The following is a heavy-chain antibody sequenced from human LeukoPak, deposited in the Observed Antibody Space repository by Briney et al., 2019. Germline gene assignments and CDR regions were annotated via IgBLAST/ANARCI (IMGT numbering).Heavy chain of an antibody. CDR2: IGTAGDT. J-gene: IGHJ4*02. Sequence: PGGSLRLSCAASGFTFSSYDMHWVRQATGKGLEWVSAIGTAGDTYYPGSVKGRFTISRENAKNSLYLQMNSLRAEDTAVYYCARNVAGDTFDYWGQGTLVTVSS. CDR3: ARNVAGDTFDY. D-gene: IGHD6-19*01. CDR1: GFTFSSYD. V-gene: IGHV3-13*01.